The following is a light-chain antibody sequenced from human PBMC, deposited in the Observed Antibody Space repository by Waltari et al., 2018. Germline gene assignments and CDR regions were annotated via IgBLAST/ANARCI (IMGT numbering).Light chain of an antibody. Sequence: QSVLTQPPSASGTPGQRVTISCSGTSSNLGHNVVNCYQQVPVPAPKLLIYRNDLRPSGVPDRFSASKSGTSASLAISGLQSEDEAEYYCASWDDSLNGHWVFGGGTKVTVL. CDR2: RND. CDR1: SSNLGHNV. J-gene: IGLJ3*02. CDR3: ASWDDSLNGHWV. V-gene: IGLV1-44*01.